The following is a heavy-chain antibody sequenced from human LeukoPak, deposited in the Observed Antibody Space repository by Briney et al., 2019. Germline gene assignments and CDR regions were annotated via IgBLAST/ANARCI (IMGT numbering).Heavy chain of an antibody. V-gene: IGHV3-21*01. CDR1: GFTFSLYS. Sequence: GGSLRLSCAASGFTFSLYSMTWVRQAPGKGLEWVSSITSSSSYIYYADSVKGRFTISRDNAKNSLYLQMNSLRAEDTAVYYCARSYSSSRGTFDYWGQGTLVTVCS. CDR3: ARSYSSSRGTFDY. J-gene: IGHJ4*02. CDR2: ITSSSSYI. D-gene: IGHD6-6*01.